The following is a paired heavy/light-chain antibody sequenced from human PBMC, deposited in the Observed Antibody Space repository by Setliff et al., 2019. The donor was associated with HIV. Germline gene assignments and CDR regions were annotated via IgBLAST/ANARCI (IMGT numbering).Heavy chain of an antibody. D-gene: IGHD3-22*01. CDR1: GFTFDDYA. J-gene: IGHJ4*02. CDR2: ISWNSGSI. CDR3: AKGTYYYDSSGYSDMVDY. Sequence: EVQLVESGGGLVQPGRSLRLSCAASGFTFDDYAMHWVRQAPGKGLEWVSGISWNSGSIGYADSVKGRFTISRDNAKNSLYLQMNSLRAEDTALYYCAKGTYYYDSSGYSDMVDYWGQGTLVTVSS. V-gene: IGHV3-9*01.
Light chain of an antibody. CDR2: STS. CDR3: LLYYGGARV. J-gene: IGLJ3*02. Sequence: QTVVTQEPSLTVSPGGTVTLTCASSTGAVTSGYYPNWFQQKPGQAPRALIYSTSNKHSWTPARFSGSLLGGKAALTLSGVQPEDEAEYYCLLYYGGARVFGGGTKLTVL. V-gene: IGLV7-43*01. CDR1: TGAVTSGYY.